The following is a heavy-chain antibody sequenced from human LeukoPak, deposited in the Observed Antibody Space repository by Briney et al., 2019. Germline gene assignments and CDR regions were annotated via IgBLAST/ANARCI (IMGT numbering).Heavy chain of an antibody. CDR1: GGTFSSYA. J-gene: IGHJ4*02. Sequence: VASVKVSCKASGGTFSSYAISWVRQAPGQGLEWMGWINTNTGNPTYAQGFTGRFVFSLDTSVSTAYLQISSLKAEDTAVYYCARVGGITMVRGALKYWGQGTLVTVSS. D-gene: IGHD3-10*01. CDR2: INTNTGNP. CDR3: ARVGGITMVRGALKY. V-gene: IGHV7-4-1*02.